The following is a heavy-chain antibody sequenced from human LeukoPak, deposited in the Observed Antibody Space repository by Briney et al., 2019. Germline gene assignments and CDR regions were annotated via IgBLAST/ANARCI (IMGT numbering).Heavy chain of an antibody. CDR3: ARDCSGGSCYPY. J-gene: IGHJ4*02. V-gene: IGHV1-18*01. CDR1: GCTFTSYG. CDR2: ISAYNGNT. D-gene: IGHD2-15*01. Sequence: GASVKVSCKVSGCTFTSYGISWVRQAPGQGLEWMGWISAYNGNTDYAQKLQGRVTMTTDTSTSTAYMELRSLRSDDTAVYYCARDCSGGSCYPYWGQGTLVTVSS.